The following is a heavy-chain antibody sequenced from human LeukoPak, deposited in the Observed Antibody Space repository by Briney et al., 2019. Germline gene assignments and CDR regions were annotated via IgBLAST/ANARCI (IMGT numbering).Heavy chain of an antibody. V-gene: IGHV4-34*01. Sequence: SETLSLTCAVYGGSFSGYYWSWIRQPPGKGLEWIGEINHSGSTNYNPSLKSRVTISVDTSKNQFSLKLSSVTAADTAVYYCAKGRTYYFDYWGQGTLATVSS. J-gene: IGHJ4*02. CDR1: GGSFSGYY. D-gene: IGHD1-7*01. CDR2: INHSGST. CDR3: AKGRTYYFDY.